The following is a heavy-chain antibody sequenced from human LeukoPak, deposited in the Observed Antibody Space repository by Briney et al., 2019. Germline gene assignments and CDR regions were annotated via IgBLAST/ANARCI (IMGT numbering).Heavy chain of an antibody. J-gene: IGHJ4*02. Sequence: GGSLRLSCAASGFTFSTYAMHWVRQAPSNGLEWLAIISYDGGNKYYADSVKGRFTISRDNSKNTLYLQMNSLSTEDTALYYCVRDKRRFYYANREYYFDVWGQGTLVTVSS. CDR1: GFTFSTYA. V-gene: IGHV3-30*04. CDR2: ISYDGGNK. CDR3: VRDKRRFYYANREYYFDV. D-gene: IGHD3-10*01.